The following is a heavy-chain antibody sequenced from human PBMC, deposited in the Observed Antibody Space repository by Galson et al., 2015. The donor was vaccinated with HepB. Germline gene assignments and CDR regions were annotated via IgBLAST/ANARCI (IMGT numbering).Heavy chain of an antibody. CDR2: ISFNGRT. D-gene: IGHD1/OR15-1a*01. CDR1: GVSISDTTYC. J-gene: IGHJ6*02. Sequence: TLSLTCTVSGVSISDTTYCWGWVRLHPGRGLEWIGSISFNGRTNYEASLESRVSVSLGMSKNQFSLTLTSVTAADTAVYYCARHGNNYYFFYGMDIWGQGTTVTVSS. V-gene: IGHV4-39*01. CDR3: ARHGNNYYFFYGMDI.